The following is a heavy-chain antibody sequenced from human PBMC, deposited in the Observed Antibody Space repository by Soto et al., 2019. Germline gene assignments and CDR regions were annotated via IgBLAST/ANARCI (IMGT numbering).Heavy chain of an antibody. Sequence: QVQLVQSGAEEKKPGASVKVSCKASGYTFTSYAMHWVRQAPGQRLEWMGWINAGNGNTKYSQKFQGRVTITRDTAASTAYMELSSLRSEATAVYYCATADDYNLIDFWGQGTLVTVSS. CDR2: INAGNGNT. J-gene: IGHJ4*02. D-gene: IGHD3-16*01. CDR3: ATADDYNLIDF. V-gene: IGHV1-3*05. CDR1: GYTFTSYA.